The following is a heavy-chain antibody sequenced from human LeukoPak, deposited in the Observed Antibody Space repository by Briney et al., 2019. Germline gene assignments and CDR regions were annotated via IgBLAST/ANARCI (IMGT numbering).Heavy chain of an antibody. J-gene: IGHJ4*02. CDR3: ARDSGGYSGYDFWDY. V-gene: IGHV1-18*01. CDR2: ISAYNGNT. D-gene: IGHD5-12*01. CDR1: GYTFTTYG. Sequence: ASVKVSCKASGYTFTTYGISRVRQAPGQGLEWMGWISAYNGNTNSAQKLQGRVTMTTDTSTSTAYMEMRSLRSDDTAVYYCARDSGGYSGYDFWDYWGQGTLVTVSS.